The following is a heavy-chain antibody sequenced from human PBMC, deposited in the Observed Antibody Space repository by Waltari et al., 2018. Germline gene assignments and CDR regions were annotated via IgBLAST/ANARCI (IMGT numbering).Heavy chain of an antibody. Sequence: EVQLVESGGGLVKPGGSLRLSCAASGFTFSSYSMNWVRQAPGKGLEWVSSISSSSSYIYYADSVKGRFTISRDNAKNSLYLQMNSLRAEDTAVYYCARDQCSSTSCYGRSTDYWGQGTLVTVSS. J-gene: IGHJ4*02. CDR3: ARDQCSSTSCYGRSTDY. CDR2: ISSSSSYI. V-gene: IGHV3-21*01. CDR1: GFTFSSYS. D-gene: IGHD2-2*01.